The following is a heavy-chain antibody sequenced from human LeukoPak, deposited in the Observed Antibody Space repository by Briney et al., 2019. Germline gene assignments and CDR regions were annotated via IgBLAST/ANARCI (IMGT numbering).Heavy chain of an antibody. CDR1: GGSISSGSYY. J-gene: IGHJ4*02. CDR3: VRERSGSYTDY. CDR2: IYTSGST. V-gene: IGHV4-61*02. D-gene: IGHD1-26*01. Sequence: SETLSLTCTVSGGSISSGSYYWSWIWQPAGKGLEWIGRIYTSGSTNYNPSLKSRVTISVDTSKNQFSLKLSSVTAADTAVYYCVRERSGSYTDYWGQGTLVTVSS.